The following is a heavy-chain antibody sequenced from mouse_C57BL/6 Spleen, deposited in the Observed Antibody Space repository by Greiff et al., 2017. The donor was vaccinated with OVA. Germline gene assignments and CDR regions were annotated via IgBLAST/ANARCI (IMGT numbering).Heavy chain of an antibody. CDR1: GFTFSDYG. V-gene: IGHV5-15*01. CDR2: ISNLAYSI. D-gene: IGHD1-1*01. Sequence: DVQLVESGGGLVQPGGSLKLSCAASGFTFSDYGMAWVRQAPRKGPEWVAFISNLAYSIYYADTVTGRFTISRENAKNTLYLEMSSLRSEDTAMYYGARQGYGSSYDAMDYWGQGTSVTVSS. J-gene: IGHJ4*01. CDR3: ARQGYGSSYDAMDY.